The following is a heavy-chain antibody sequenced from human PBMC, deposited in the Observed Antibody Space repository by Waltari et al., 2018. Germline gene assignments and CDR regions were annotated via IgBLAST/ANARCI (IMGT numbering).Heavy chain of an antibody. J-gene: IGHJ4*02. D-gene: IGHD6-13*01. CDR1: GFTFSTYS. Sequence: EVQLVESGGGLVQPGGSLSLSCAVSGFTFSTYSMTWVRQAPGKGLEGGANIKQDGTEKYYVDSVKGRFSISRDNGKNLLYLHMNSLRADDTAVYYCARDEMHRTTWYHFWGQGTQVTVSS. V-gene: IGHV3-7*04. CDR2: IKQDGTEK. CDR3: ARDEMHRTTWYHF.